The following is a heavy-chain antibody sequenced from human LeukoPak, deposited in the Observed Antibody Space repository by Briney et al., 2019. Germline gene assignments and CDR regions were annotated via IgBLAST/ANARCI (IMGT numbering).Heavy chain of an antibody. Sequence: GGSLRLSCAASGFIFRNYWMTWVRQTPGKGLEWVANIKEDGSEKYYVDSVKGRFTISRDNAKNSLYLQISSLRAEDTAVYYCARGFAWYDYWGQGTLVTVSS. CDR1: GFIFRNYW. CDR3: ARGFAWYDY. J-gene: IGHJ4*02. CDR2: IKEDGSEK. V-gene: IGHV3-7*01. D-gene: IGHD3-9*01.